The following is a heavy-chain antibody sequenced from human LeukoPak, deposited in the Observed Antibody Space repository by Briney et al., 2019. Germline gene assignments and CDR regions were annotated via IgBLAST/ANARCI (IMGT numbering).Heavy chain of an antibody. D-gene: IGHD2/OR15-2a*01. CDR3: ARPRNFGAFDI. Sequence: SETLSLTCTVSGGSISSYYWSWIRQSPGKGLERIGYIHYTGSTNYNPSLKSRVTISVDTSKNQFSLKLSSVTAADTAVYYCARPRNFGAFDIWGQGTMVTVSS. CDR1: GGSISSYY. J-gene: IGHJ3*02. V-gene: IGHV4-59*01. CDR2: IHYTGST.